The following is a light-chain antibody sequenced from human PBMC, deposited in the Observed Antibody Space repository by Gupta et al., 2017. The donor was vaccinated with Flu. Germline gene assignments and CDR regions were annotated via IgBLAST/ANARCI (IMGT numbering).Light chain of an antibody. CDR3: QQCFRTPIT. CDR2: SAS. J-gene: IGKJ5*01. CDR1: QSISFY. Sequence: DIQMTQSPSSLSASVGDRVTITCRASQSISFYLNWYQQTPGKAPKLLISSASSVQNGVPSRFSGSGSGTDFTLTISRLQPEDFATYYCQQCFRTPITFGQGTRLEIK. V-gene: IGKV1-39*01.